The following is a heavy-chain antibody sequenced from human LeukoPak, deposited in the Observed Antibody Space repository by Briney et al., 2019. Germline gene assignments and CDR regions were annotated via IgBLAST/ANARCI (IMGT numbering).Heavy chain of an antibody. V-gene: IGHV3-64*01. J-gene: IGHJ4*02. CDR3: ARAYYDILTGYFDY. Sequence: SGGSLRLSCAASGFTFSSYAMSWVRQAPGKGLEYVSAISSNGGSKYYANSVKGRFTISRDNSKNTLYLQMGSLRAEDMAVYYCARAYYDILTGYFDYWGQGTLVTVSS. CDR1: GFTFSSYA. D-gene: IGHD3-9*01. CDR2: ISSNGGSK.